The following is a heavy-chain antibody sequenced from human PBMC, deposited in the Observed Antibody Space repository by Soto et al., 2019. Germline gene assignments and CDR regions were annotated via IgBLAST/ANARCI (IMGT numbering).Heavy chain of an antibody. Sequence: GGSLRLSCAASGFTFSSYGMHWVRQAPGKGLEWVAVMSYDGNNKYYAHSVKGRFAISRDNSKNTLYLQMNSLRDEDTAVYYCAKIQKIYYDSSGLVDYWGQGTLVTVSS. D-gene: IGHD3-22*01. V-gene: IGHV3-30*18. CDR1: GFTFSSYG. J-gene: IGHJ4*02. CDR2: MSYDGNNK. CDR3: AKIQKIYYDSSGLVDY.